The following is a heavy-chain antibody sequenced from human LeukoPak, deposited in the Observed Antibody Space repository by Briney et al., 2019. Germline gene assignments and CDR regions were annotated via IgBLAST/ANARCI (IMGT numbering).Heavy chain of an antibody. CDR1: GFTFSRYW. J-gene: IGHJ4*02. CDR3: TTVLSSNRYNLCDY. V-gene: IGHV3-74*03. Sequence: PGGSLRLSCAASGFTFSRYWMHWVRQAPGKGLMWVSRISPDGSTTLYADSVKGRFTISRDNAKNTLYLQIHSLGAEDTAVYYCTTVLSSNRYNLCDYWGRGTLVTVSS. D-gene: IGHD6-13*01. CDR2: ISPDGSTT.